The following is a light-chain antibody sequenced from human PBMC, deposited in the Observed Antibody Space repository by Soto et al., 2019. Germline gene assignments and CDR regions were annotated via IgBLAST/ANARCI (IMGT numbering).Light chain of an antibody. Sequence: QSALTQPRSVSGSPGQSVTISCTGTSSDVGGYNYVSWYQQHPGKAPKFMIYDVSKRPSGVPDRFSGSKSGNTASLTISGLHAEDEADYYCCSYAGSYTLVFGGGTKVTVL. J-gene: IGLJ2*01. CDR3: CSYAGSYTLV. CDR1: SSDVGGYNY. V-gene: IGLV2-11*01. CDR2: DVS.